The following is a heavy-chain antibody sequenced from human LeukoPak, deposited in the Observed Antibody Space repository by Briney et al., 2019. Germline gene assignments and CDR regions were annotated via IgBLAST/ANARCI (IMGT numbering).Heavy chain of an antibody. CDR2: IGSDGDR. D-gene: IGHD5-12*01. CDR1: GFDFRSYA. Sequence: GGSLRLSCTASGFDFRSYAMAWVRQAPGKGLEGVAAIGSDGDRVHEDSVKGRFTISRDNSKSTLYLQMDNLRAEDTAVYFCAKSAGVATIYFDSWGQGALVTVCS. V-gene: IGHV3-23*01. CDR3: AKSAGVATIYFDS. J-gene: IGHJ4*02.